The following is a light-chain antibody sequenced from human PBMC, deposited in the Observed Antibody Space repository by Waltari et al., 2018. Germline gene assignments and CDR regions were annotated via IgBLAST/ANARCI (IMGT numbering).Light chain of an antibody. CDR1: QSVNSN. Sequence: EIALTQSPIPLSVPPGERATLSCRASQSVNSNLAWYQQKPGQAPRLLIYGASTRATDIPARISGSGSGTEFTLTISSLQSEDFAVYYCHQYNKWPFTFGPGTKVDIK. V-gene: IGKV3-15*01. J-gene: IGKJ3*01. CDR2: GAS. CDR3: HQYNKWPFT.